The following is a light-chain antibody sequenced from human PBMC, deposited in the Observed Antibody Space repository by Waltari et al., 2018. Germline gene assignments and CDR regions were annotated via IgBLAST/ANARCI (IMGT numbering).Light chain of an antibody. CDR1: QGISSY. CDR3: QQYYSYPRT. J-gene: IGKJ1*01. V-gene: IGKV1-8*01. CDR2: AAS. Sequence: AIRMTQSPSSLSASTGDRVTITCRASQGISSYLAWYQQKPGKAPKLLIYAASTLQNGAPSRCSGSGSGTDFTLTISCLQSEDFATYYCQQYYSYPRTFGQGTKVEIK.